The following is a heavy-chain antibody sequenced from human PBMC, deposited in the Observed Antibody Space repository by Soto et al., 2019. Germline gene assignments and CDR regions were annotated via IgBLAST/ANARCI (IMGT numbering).Heavy chain of an antibody. V-gene: IGHV1-69*06. J-gene: IGHJ6*02. D-gene: IGHD2-2*01. CDR1: GGTFSSYA. CDR2: IIPIFGTA. CDR3: ARGYCSSTSCYPQRLELPGGMDV. Sequence: GASVKVSCKASGGTFSSYAISWVRQAPGQGLEWMGGIIPIFGTANYAQKFQGRVTITADKSTSTAYMELSSLRSEDTAVYYCARGYCSSTSCYPQRLELPGGMDVWGQGTTVTVSS.